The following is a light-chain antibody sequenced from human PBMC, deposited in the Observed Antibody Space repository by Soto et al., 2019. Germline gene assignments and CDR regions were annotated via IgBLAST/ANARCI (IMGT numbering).Light chain of an antibody. V-gene: IGLV3-1*01. Sequence: SSELTQPPSVSVSPGQTATITCSGDNLGNKYACWYQQKPGQSPVLVMYQDRERPSGIPERFSGSNSGNTATLTISGTQAVDEADYYCQAWDSSTAHYVFGTGTKVTVL. J-gene: IGLJ1*01. CDR2: QDR. CDR3: QAWDSSTAHYV. CDR1: NLGNKY.